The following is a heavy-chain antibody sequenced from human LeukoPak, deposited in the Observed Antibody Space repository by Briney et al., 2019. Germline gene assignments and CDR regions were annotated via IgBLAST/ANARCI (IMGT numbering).Heavy chain of an antibody. CDR2: ISNSGGTT. CDR3: ARVSNQIVVAGGY. D-gene: IGHD3-22*01. V-gene: IGHV3-23*01. J-gene: IGHJ4*02. Sequence: GGSLRLSCAASGFTFSSYAVTWVRQAPGKGLEWVSSISNSGGTTYYTDSVKGRFTISRDNSKNTLYLQMNSLRADDTAVYYRARVSNQIVVAGGYWGQGTLVTVSS. CDR1: GFTFSSYA.